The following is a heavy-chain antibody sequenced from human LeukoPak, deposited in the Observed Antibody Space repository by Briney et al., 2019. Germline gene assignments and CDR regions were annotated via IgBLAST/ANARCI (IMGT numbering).Heavy chain of an antibody. CDR2: IKQDGSEK. V-gene: IGHV3-7*01. CDR3: ARGTYYYDSSGYPSHIDY. D-gene: IGHD3-22*01. J-gene: IGHJ4*02. Sequence: GGSLRLSCAASGFTFSSYWMSWVRQAPGKGLEWVANIKQDGSEKYYVDSVKGRFTISRDNAKNSLYLQMNSLRAEDTAVYYCARGTYYYDSSGYPSHIDYWGQGTLVTVSS. CDR1: GFTFSSYW.